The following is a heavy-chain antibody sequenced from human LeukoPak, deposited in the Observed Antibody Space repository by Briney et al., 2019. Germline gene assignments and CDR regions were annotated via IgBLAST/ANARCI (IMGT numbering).Heavy chain of an antibody. J-gene: IGHJ6*02. CDR3: ARGGGLDV. D-gene: IGHD3-16*01. Sequence: GGSLRLSCAASGFTFSSYWMNWARQAPGKGLKWVASINHNGNVNYYVDSVKGRFTISRDNAKNSLYLQMSNLRAEDTAVCFCARGGGLDVWGQGATVTVSS. CDR1: GFTFSSYW. CDR2: INHNGNVN. V-gene: IGHV3-7*03.